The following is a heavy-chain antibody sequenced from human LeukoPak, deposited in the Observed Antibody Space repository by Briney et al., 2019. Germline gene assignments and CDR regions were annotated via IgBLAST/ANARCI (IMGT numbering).Heavy chain of an antibody. D-gene: IGHD3-10*01. CDR3: ARDRESMVRDHWNY. Sequence: ASVKVSCKASGGTFSSYAISWVRQAPGQGLEWMGRIIPILGIANYAQKFQGRVTITADKSTSTAYMELSSLRSEDTAVYYCARDRESMVRDHWNYWGQGTLVTVSS. CDR2: IIPILGIA. V-gene: IGHV1-69*04. CDR1: GGTFSSYA. J-gene: IGHJ4*02.